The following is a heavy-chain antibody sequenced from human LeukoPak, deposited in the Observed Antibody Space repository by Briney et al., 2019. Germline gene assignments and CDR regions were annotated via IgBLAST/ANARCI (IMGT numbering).Heavy chain of an antibody. V-gene: IGHV4-34*01. Sequence: SETLSLTCAVYGGSFSGYYWSWIRQPPGKGLEWIGEINHSGSTNYNPSLKSRVTISVDTSKNQFSLKLSSVTAADTAVYYCARTKYYYGSGSYYKGNWFDPWGKGTLVTVSS. D-gene: IGHD3-10*01. J-gene: IGHJ5*02. CDR2: INHSGST. CDR3: ARTKYYYGSGSYYKGNWFDP. CDR1: GGSFSGYY.